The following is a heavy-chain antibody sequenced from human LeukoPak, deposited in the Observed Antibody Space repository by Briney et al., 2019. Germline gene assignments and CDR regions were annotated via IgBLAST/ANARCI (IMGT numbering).Heavy chain of an antibody. CDR1: GGSFSVYY. D-gene: IGHD3-22*01. J-gene: IGHJ4*02. Sequence: PSETLSLTCAVYGGSFSVYYWSWIRQPPGKGLEWIGEINHSGSTNYNPSLKSRVTISVDTSKSQFSLKLSSVTAADTAVYYCARIRDYYDSSGYYYVTYFDYWGQGTLVTVSS. CDR2: INHSGST. CDR3: ARIRDYYDSSGYYYVTYFDY. V-gene: IGHV4-34*01.